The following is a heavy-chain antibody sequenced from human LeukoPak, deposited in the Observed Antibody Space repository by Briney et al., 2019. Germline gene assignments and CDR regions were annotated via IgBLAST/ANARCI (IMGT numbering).Heavy chain of an antibody. CDR3: ARIEVVSNWFDP. Sequence: SETLSLTCTVSGGSLTGYYWSWIRQPAGKGLEWIGRIYTSGSTNYNPSLKSRVTISVDTSKNQFSLKLSSVTAADTAVYYCARIEVVSNWFDPWGQGTLVTVSS. D-gene: IGHD4-23*01. CDR1: GGSLTGYY. J-gene: IGHJ5*02. CDR2: IYTSGST. V-gene: IGHV4-4*07.